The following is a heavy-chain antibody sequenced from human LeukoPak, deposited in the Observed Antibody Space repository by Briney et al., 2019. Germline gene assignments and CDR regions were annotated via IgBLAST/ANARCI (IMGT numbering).Heavy chain of an antibody. CDR1: GFTFSSYW. CDR2: INTDGSST. Sequence: GGSLRLSCAASGFTFSSYWMHWVRHAPGKGLVWVSRINTDGSSTSYADSVEGRFTISRDNAKNTLYLQMNRLRAEDTAVYYCARDQCTSTSCYGYNWFDPWGQGTLVTVSS. J-gene: IGHJ5*02. CDR3: ARDQCTSTSCYGYNWFDP. V-gene: IGHV3-74*01. D-gene: IGHD2-2*01.